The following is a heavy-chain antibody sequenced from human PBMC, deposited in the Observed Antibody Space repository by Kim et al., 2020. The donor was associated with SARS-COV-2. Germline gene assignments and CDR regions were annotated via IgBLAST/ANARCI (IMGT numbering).Heavy chain of an antibody. V-gene: IGHV3-74*01. D-gene: IGHD7-27*01. CDR2: INSDGSST. J-gene: IGHJ4*02. Sequence: GGSLRLSCAASGFTFSRSWMHWVRQAPGKGLVWVSRINSDGSSTSYADSVKRRFTISRDNAKNTLYLQINSLRAEDTAVYYCASVGHLGADYWGAQLYYFDYWGQGTLVTVSS. CDR1: GFTFSRSW. CDR3: ASVGHLGADYWGAQLYYFDY.